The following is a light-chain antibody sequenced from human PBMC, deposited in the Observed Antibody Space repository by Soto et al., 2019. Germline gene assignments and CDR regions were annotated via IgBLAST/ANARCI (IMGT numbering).Light chain of an antibody. V-gene: IGKV1-39*01. CDR3: QQSYSTPLWT. CDR1: QSISSY. Sequence: DLQMTQSPSSLSASVGDRVTITCRASQSISSYLNWYQQKPGKAPKLLIYAASSLQSGVPSRFSGSGSGTDFTLTISSLQPEDVATYYCQQSYSTPLWTFGQGTKVEIK. CDR2: AAS. J-gene: IGKJ1*01.